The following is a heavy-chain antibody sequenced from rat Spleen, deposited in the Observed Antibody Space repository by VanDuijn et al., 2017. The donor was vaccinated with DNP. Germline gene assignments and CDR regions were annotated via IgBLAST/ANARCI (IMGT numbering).Heavy chain of an antibody. J-gene: IGHJ3*01. V-gene: IGHV5-29*01. CDR2: ISYDGITT. CDR1: GFTFSDYY. CDR3: ARAESTGFPY. D-gene: IGHD1-11*01. Sequence: EVQLVESDGGLVQPGRSLKLSCAASGFTFSDYYMAWVRQAPTKGLEWVATISYDGITTYYRDSVKGRFTISRDNAKSTLYLQMDSLRSEDTATYYGARAESTGFPYWGQGTLVTVSS.